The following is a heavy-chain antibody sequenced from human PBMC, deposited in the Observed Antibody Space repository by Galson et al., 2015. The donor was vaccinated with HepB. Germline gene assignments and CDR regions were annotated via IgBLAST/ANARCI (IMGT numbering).Heavy chain of an antibody. CDR1: GYTFTGYA. CDR3: ARVTGGVPAARPYYYYGMDV. CDR2: INAGNGNT. Sequence: SVKVSCKASGYTFTGYAIHWVRQAPGQRLEWMGWINAGNGNTKYSQKFQGRVTITRDTSANTAYMELSSLRSEDTAVYFCARVTGGVPAARPYYYYGMDVWGQGTTVTVSS. D-gene: IGHD2-2*01. J-gene: IGHJ6*02. V-gene: IGHV1-3*01.